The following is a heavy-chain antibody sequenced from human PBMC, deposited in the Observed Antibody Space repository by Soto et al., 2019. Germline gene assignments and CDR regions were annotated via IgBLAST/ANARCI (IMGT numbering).Heavy chain of an antibody. V-gene: IGHV3-64D*08. CDR1: GFTFSSYA. Sequence: GGSLRLSCSASGFTFSSYAMHWVRQAPGKGLEYVSVISSNGGSTFYADSVKGRFTISRDNSKNTLYLQMSSLRAEDTAVYYCVKDRYSSSWYWFDPWGQGTLVTVSS. J-gene: IGHJ5*02. CDR3: VKDRYSSSWYWFDP. CDR2: ISSNGGST. D-gene: IGHD6-13*01.